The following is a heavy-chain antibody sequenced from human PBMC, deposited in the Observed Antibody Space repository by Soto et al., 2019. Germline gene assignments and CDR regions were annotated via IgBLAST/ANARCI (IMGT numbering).Heavy chain of an antibody. CDR2: ISSRSSTI. Sequence: GGSLRLSCAASGFTFSDYYMSWIRQAPGKGLEWVSYISSRSSTIFYGDSVKGRFTISRDNAKNSLYLQMNSLRAEDTALYYCAKGGYCSGGSCFDDAFDIWRQGTMVTVSS. CDR3: AKGGYCSGGSCFDDAFDI. CDR1: GFTFSDYY. J-gene: IGHJ3*02. D-gene: IGHD2-15*01. V-gene: IGHV3-11*01.